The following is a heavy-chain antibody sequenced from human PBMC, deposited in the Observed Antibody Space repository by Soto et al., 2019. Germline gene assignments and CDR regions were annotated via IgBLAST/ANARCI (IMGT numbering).Heavy chain of an antibody. CDR3: ATDPFAYYYDSSGYYLDY. Sequence: ASVKVSCKVSGYTLTELSMHWVRQAPGKGREWMGGFDPEDGETIYAQKFQGRVTMTEDTSTDTAYMELSSLRSEDTAVYYCATDPFAYYYDSSGYYLDYWGQGXLVTVSS. J-gene: IGHJ4*02. V-gene: IGHV1-24*01. CDR1: GYTLTELS. CDR2: FDPEDGET. D-gene: IGHD3-22*01.